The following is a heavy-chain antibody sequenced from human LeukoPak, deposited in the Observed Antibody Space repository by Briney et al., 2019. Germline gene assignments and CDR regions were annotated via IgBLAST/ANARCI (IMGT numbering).Heavy chain of an antibody. J-gene: IGHJ4*02. V-gene: IGHV3-23*01. D-gene: IGHD3-22*01. CDR3: AKDHANTPVVTN. CDR1: GLTFSDYA. Sequence: PGGSLRLSCAASGLTFSDYAMSWVRQAPGKGLEWLSVISGGRSGSTYYADSVTGRFTVSRDNSKNTVDLQMNNLRVDDTAIYYCAKDHANTPVVTNWGQGNLVSGSS. CDR2: ISGGRSGST.